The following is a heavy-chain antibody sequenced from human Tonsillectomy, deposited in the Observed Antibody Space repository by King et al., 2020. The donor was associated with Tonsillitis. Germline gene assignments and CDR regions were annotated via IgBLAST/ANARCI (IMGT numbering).Heavy chain of an antibody. CDR1: GFTLSDYY. CDR3: ITVKEYSSDYFPDQ. Sequence: VQLVESGGGLVQVGGSLRLSCAASGFTLSDYYIDWVRQAPGKGLEWVGRSRNKVNRYTTEFAASVKGRFSISRDESKNSLYLQMNSLKIEDTSVFYCITVKEYSSDYFPDQWGQGTLVTVSS. J-gene: IGHJ4*02. V-gene: IGHV3-72*01. CDR2: SRNKVNRYTT. D-gene: IGHD6-19*01.